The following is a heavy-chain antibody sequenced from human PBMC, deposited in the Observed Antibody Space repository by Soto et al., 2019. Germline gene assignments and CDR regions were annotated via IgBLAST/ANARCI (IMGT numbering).Heavy chain of an antibody. D-gene: IGHD6-13*01. CDR2: FDPEDGET. CDR3: AIGGSSSWYLYDY. CDR1: GYTLTELS. Sequence: ASVKVSCKVSGYTLTELSMHWVRQAPGKGLEWMGGFDPEDGETIYAQKFQGRVTITRDTSASTAYMELSSRKSEDTAVYYCAIGGSSSWYLYDYWG. J-gene: IGHJ4*01. V-gene: IGHV1-24*01.